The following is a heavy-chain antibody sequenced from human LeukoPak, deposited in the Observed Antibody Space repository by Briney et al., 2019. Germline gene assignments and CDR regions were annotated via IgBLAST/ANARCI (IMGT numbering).Heavy chain of an antibody. CDR2: INRDGSER. Sequence: GGSLRLSCAASGFTFSNYWMTWVRQAPGKGLEWVANINRDGSERYYVDSVKGRFTISRDAAKSSLYLQMNSLRAEDTAVYYCARRNAMDVWGQGTTVIVFS. V-gene: IGHV3-7*03. J-gene: IGHJ6*02. CDR1: GFTFSNYW. CDR3: ARRNAMDV.